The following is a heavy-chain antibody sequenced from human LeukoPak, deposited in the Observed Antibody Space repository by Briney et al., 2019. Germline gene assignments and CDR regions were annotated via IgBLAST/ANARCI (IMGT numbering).Heavy chain of an antibody. Sequence: GGSLRLSCAASGFTFSSYSMNWVRQAPGKGLEWASYISSSSSTIYYADSVKGRFTISRDNAKNSLYLQMNSLRAEDTAVYYCARDRSFGMAARGVFDYWGQGTLVTVSS. J-gene: IGHJ4*02. D-gene: IGHD6-6*01. CDR3: ARDRSFGMAARGVFDY. CDR2: ISSSSSTI. CDR1: GFTFSSYS. V-gene: IGHV3-48*01.